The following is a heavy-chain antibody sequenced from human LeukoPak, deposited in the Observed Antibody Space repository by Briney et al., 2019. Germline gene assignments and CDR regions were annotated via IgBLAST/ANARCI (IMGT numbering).Heavy chain of an antibody. CDR2: INPNSGGT. J-gene: IGHJ6*02. CDR3: ARVTLGGQYYGMDV. Sequence: ASVKVSCKASGYTFTGYYMHWVRQAPGQGLEWMGWINPNSGGTNYAQKFQGWVTMTRDTSISTAYMELSRLRSDDTAVYYCARVTLGGQYYGMDVWGQGTTVTVSS. V-gene: IGHV1-2*04. CDR1: GYTFTGYY. D-gene: IGHD2-15*01.